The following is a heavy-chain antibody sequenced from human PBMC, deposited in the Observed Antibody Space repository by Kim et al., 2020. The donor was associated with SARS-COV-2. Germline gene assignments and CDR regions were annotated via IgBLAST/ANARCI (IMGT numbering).Heavy chain of an antibody. CDR1: GYTFTGYY. CDR3: ARVGGPPKSVLLWFGPKHNWFDP. D-gene: IGHD3-10*01. V-gene: IGHV1-2*02. Sequence: ASVKVSCKASGYTFTGYYMHWVRQAPGQGLEWMGWINPNSGGTNYAQKFQGRVTMTRDTSISTAYMELSRLRSDDTAVYYCARVGGPPKSVLLWFGPKHNWFDPWGQGTLVTVSS. J-gene: IGHJ5*02. CDR2: INPNSGGT.